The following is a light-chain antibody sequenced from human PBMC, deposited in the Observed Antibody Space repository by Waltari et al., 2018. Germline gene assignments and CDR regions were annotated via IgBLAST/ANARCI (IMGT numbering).Light chain of an antibody. V-gene: IGLV2-23*01. CDR1: SSDVGTYNL. CDR3: CSYAGSYTWV. J-gene: IGLJ3*02. Sequence: QSALTQPASVSGSPGQSITISCTGTSSDVGTYNLVSWYQQYPGKAPQVMIYDDNRRPSGVSDRFSGSKSGNTASLTISGVQAEDEADYYCCSYAGSYTWVFGGGTKLTVL. CDR2: DDN.